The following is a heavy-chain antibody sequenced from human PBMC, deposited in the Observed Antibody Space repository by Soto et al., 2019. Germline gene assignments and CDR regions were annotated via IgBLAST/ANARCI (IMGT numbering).Heavy chain of an antibody. CDR2: FDPEDGET. Sequence: GASVKVSCKVSGYTLTELSMHWVRQAPGKGLEWMGGFDPEDGETIYAQKFQGRVTMTEDTSTDTAYMELSSLRSEDTAVYYCAGIVVVPAAINNYYGMDVWGQGTTVTVSS. V-gene: IGHV1-24*01. CDR1: GYTLTELS. J-gene: IGHJ6*02. CDR3: AGIVVVPAAINNYYGMDV. D-gene: IGHD2-2*01.